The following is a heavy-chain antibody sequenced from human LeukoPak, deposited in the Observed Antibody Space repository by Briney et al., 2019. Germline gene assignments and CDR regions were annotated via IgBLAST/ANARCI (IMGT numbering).Heavy chain of an antibody. Sequence: PGGSLRLSCAASGFTFGSYAMHWVRQAPGKGLEWVAGISYDGSNKYYADSVKGRFTISRDNSKNTLYLQMNSLRAEDTAVYYCARDPAVVTLAGAFDIWGQGTMVTVSS. V-gene: IGHV3-30*04. CDR1: GFTFGSYA. D-gene: IGHD4-23*01. CDR3: ARDPAVVTLAGAFDI. CDR2: ISYDGSNK. J-gene: IGHJ3*02.